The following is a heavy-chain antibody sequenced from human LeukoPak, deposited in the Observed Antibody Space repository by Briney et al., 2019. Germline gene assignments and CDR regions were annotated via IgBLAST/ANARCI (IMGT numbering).Heavy chain of an antibody. D-gene: IGHD2-15*01. V-gene: IGHV3-21*01. CDR3: ARTVCSGGSCPHDS. Sequence: GRSLRLSCAASGFTFTSFSFNWVRQAPGKGLEWVSSIDTASNTFYADSVKGRFTVSRDNAKNSLDLQMHSLRAEDTAVYYCARTVCSGGSCPHDSWGQGTLVTVSS. CDR2: IDTASNT. CDR1: GFTFTSFS. J-gene: IGHJ4*02.